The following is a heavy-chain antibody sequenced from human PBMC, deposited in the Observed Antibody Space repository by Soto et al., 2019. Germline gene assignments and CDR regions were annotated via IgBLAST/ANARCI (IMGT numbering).Heavy chain of an antibody. CDR2: IYYSGST. J-gene: IGHJ5*02. Sequence: SETLSLTCTVSGGSISSGGYYWSWIRQHPGKGLEWIGYIYYSGSTYYNPSLKSRVTTSVDTSKNQFSLKLSSVTAADTAVYYCAREASTDWFDPWGQGTLVTVSS. CDR1: GGSISSGGYY. CDR3: AREASTDWFDP. V-gene: IGHV4-31*03.